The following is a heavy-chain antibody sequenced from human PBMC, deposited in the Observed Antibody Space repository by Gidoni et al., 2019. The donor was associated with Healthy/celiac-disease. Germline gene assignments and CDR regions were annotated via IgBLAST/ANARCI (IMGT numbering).Heavy chain of an antibody. Sequence: QVQLQESGPRLVKPSETLSLTCTVSGGSISSGSYSWTWIRQPAGKGLRWIGRVYTSGSTSYNPSLKSRVIISLDTSNNQFSLNLNSVTAADTGVYYCYGDYVNAMDVWGQGTTITVSS. CDR2: VYTSGST. V-gene: IGHV4-61*02. CDR1: GGSISSGSYS. D-gene: IGHD4-17*01. CDR3: YGDYVNAMDV. J-gene: IGHJ6*02.